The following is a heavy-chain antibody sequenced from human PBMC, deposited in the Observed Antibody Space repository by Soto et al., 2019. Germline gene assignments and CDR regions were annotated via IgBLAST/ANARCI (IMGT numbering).Heavy chain of an antibody. D-gene: IGHD4-17*01. V-gene: IGHV3-11*06. CDR3: VRSGDNYNLLDY. CDR1: GFTLSGHD. Sequence: GGSLRLSCAASGFTLSGHDMSWIRQGPGQGLEWIGYSSNSGSSTSYADSVKGRFSISRDNAKNSLYLQINSLRGDDTAIYYCVRSGDNYNLLDYWGQGTLVTVSS. CDR2: SSNSGSST. J-gene: IGHJ4*02.